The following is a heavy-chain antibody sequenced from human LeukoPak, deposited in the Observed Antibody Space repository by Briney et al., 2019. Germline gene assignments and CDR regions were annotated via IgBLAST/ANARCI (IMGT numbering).Heavy chain of an antibody. D-gene: IGHD2-15*01. V-gene: IGHV3-23*01. CDR1: GFTFSSYA. Sequence: PGGSLRLSCAASGFTFSSYAMSWVRQAPGKGLEWVSAISKSDDGRYYADSAKGRFTISRDNSKNTLYLQMNSLRTEDTAVYYCAKDSSASFYCGGGACYSNYWGQGTLVTVSS. CDR2: ISKSDDGR. J-gene: IGHJ4*02. CDR3: AKDSSASFYCGGGACYSNY.